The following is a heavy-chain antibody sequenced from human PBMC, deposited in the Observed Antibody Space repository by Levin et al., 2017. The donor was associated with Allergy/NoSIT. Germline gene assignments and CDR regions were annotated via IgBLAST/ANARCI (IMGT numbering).Heavy chain of an antibody. CDR1: GLTFSNAW. CDR3: SKSSSGWYGD. D-gene: IGHD6-19*01. CDR2: IKSKTDGETT. V-gene: IGHV3-15*01. J-gene: IGHJ4*02. Sequence: PGESLKISCVASGLTFSNAWMSWVRQAPGKGLEWVGRIKSKTDGETTDYTAPVKGRFTISRDDSKNTLYLQMNSLKSEDTAVYYCSKSSSGWYGDWGQGTLVTVSS.